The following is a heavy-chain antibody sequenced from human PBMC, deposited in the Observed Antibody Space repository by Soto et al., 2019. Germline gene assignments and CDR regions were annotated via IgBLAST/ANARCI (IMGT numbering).Heavy chain of an antibody. Sequence: PGESLKISCKGSGXXXXXXXXSWVRQMPGKGLEWMGRIDPSDSYTNYSPSFQGRVTIAADESISTAYLQWSGLKASDTAMYYCARAQRGPYDFRSGYYIPWFDLWGQGTPVTV. CDR1: GXXXXXXX. V-gene: IGHV5-10-1*01. J-gene: IGHJ5*02. D-gene: IGHD3-3*01. CDR3: ARAQRGPYDFRSGYYIPWFDL. CDR2: IDPSDSYT.